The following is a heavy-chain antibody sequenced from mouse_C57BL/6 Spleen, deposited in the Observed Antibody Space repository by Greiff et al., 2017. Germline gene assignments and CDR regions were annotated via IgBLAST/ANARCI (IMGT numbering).Heavy chain of an antibody. CDR2: IYPRDGST. CDR1: GYTFTSYD. J-gene: IGHJ2*01. V-gene: IGHV1-85*01. D-gene: IGHD2-4*01. CDR3: ASGYDYGDY. Sequence: VKLVESGPELVKPGASVKLSCKASGYTFTSYDINWVKQRPGQGLEWIGWIYPRDGSTKYNEKFKGKATLTVDTSSSTAYMELHSLTSEDSAVYFCASGYDYGDYWGQGTTLTVSS.